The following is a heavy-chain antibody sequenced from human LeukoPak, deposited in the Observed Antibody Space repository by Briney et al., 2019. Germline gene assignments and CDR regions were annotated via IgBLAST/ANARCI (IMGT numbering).Heavy chain of an antibody. CDR3: ARASIAVAGTYFDY. CDR2: TSAYNRNT. D-gene: IGHD6-19*01. CDR1: GCTSIVLG. Sequence: ASLNVPWRVSGCTSIVLGIGWVRYAPGQGLEWLVWTSAYNRNTNYAQKLQGRVTMTTDTSTSTAYMELRSLRSDDTAVYYCARASIAVAGTYFDYWGQGTLVTVSS. J-gene: IGHJ4*02. V-gene: IGHV1-18*01.